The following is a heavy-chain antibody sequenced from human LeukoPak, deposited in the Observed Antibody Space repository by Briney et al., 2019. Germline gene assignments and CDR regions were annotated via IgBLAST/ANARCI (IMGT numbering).Heavy chain of an antibody. D-gene: IGHD2-8*02. CDR2: IFPSGGEI. V-gene: IGHV3-23*01. CDR3: ATYRQVLLPFES. CDR1: GFTFSTYY. J-gene: IGHJ4*02. Sequence: GGSLRLSCAASGFTFSTYYMSWVRQAPGKGLEWVSSIFPSGGEIYYASSMRRRIITSENTSNSFPLLLMNILSADDTALYYCATYRQVLLPFESWGQGTLVTVSS.